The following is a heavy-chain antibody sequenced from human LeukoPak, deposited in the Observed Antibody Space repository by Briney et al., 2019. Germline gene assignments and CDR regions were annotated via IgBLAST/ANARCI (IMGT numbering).Heavy chain of an antibody. CDR1: GRRLSDHY. V-gene: IGHV4-4*07. Sequence: SETLSLTCTVSGRRLSDHYWKWIRQPAGRGLEWIGRIYSSGNTDYNHSFESRVIMSMDASKSESSLKVTSVTAADTAVYYCARGDGYHSGNFDYWGQGNLVTVSS. D-gene: IGHD5-24*01. CDR3: ARGDGYHSGNFDY. J-gene: IGHJ4*02. CDR2: IYSSGNT.